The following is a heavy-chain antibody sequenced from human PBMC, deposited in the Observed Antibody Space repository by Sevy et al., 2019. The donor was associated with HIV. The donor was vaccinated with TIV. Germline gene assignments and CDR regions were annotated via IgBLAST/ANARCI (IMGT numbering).Heavy chain of an antibody. CDR2: IRNKAKSYTT. CDR1: GFSLGDLY. Sequence: GGSLRLSCAASGFSLGDLYMDWVRQAPGKGLEWVGRIRNKAKSYTTEYAASGKVRFTISRDDSQNSLYLQMNSLKTADTALYYCAAVAADKGYFNIWGRGTLVTVSS. D-gene: IGHD6-19*01. CDR3: AAVAADKGYFNI. J-gene: IGHJ2*01. V-gene: IGHV3-72*01.